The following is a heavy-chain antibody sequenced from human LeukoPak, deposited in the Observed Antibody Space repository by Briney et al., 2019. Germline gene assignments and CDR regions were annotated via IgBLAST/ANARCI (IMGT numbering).Heavy chain of an antibody. CDR1: GFSFSRYW. J-gene: IGHJ4*02. V-gene: IGHV3-7*01. CDR3: ARLKDDVTKFDY. CDR2: INKDVSRI. D-gene: IGHD2-8*01. Sequence: GGSLRLSCAGSGFSFSRYWMAWVRRAPGKGLEWVASINKDVSRIHYVDSVKGRFTISRDNAKNSVFLQMNSLRVEDTAVYYCARLKDDVTKFDYWGQGTLVTVSS.